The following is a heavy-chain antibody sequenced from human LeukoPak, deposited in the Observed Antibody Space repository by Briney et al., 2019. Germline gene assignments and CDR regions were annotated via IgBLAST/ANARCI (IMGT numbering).Heavy chain of an antibody. CDR3: ARDALVVAAFYFDY. Sequence: SETLSLTCTVSGGSIGSGDYYWSWIRQPPGKGLEWIGYIYYSGSTYYNPSLKSRVTISVDTSKNQFSLKLSSVTAADTAVYYCARDALVVAAFYFDYWGQGTLVTVSS. J-gene: IGHJ4*02. CDR1: GGSIGSGDYY. V-gene: IGHV4-30-4*01. CDR2: IYYSGST. D-gene: IGHD2-15*01.